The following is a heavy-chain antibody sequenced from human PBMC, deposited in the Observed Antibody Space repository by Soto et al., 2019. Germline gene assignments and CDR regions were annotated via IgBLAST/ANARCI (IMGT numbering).Heavy chain of an antibody. CDR3: AGTTSHQGYNRDV. CDR2: TYYRSRWYN. D-gene: IGHD1-7*01. J-gene: IGHJ6*03. Sequence: SQTLSLTCAISGDSVSSNSAAWNWIRQSPSRGLEWLGRTYYRSRWYNDYAVSVKSRITINPDTSKNQFSLHLNSVTPEDTAVYYCAGTTSHQGYNRDVWGKGTTVIVSS. V-gene: IGHV6-1*01. CDR1: GDSVSSNSAA.